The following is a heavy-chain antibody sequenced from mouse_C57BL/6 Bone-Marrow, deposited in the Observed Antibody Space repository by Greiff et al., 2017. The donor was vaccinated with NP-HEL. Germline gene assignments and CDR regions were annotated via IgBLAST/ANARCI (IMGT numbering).Heavy chain of an antibody. V-gene: IGHV1-82*01. J-gene: IGHJ3*01. CDR2: IYPGDGDT. Sequence: VQLQQSGPELVKPGASVKISCKASGYAFSSSWMNWVKQRPGKGLEWIGRIYPGDGDTNYNGKFKGKATLTADKSSSTAYMQLSSLTSEDSAVYFCARWGYYGSSYSFAYWGQGTLVTVSA. CDR1: GYAFSSSW. CDR3: ARWGYYGSSYSFAY. D-gene: IGHD1-1*01.